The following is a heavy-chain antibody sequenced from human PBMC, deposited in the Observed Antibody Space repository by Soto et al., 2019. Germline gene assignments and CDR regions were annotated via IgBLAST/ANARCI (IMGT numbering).Heavy chain of an antibody. CDR1: GFTFDDYS. J-gene: IGHJ4*02. CDR3: VKDGAVTDYTYLDS. CDR2: ISWDGYST. D-gene: IGHD4-4*01. V-gene: IGHV3-43*01. Sequence: EVQMVESGGVVVQPGGSLRLSCAASGFTFDDYSVHWVRQAPGKGLEWVSLISWDGYSTFYADSVKGRFTISRDNSKNSLYLQMNSLTTEDTAFYYCVKDGAVTDYTYLDSWGQGAPVTVSS.